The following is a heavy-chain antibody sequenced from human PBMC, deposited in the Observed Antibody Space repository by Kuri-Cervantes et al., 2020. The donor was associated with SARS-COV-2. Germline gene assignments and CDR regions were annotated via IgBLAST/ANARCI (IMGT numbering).Heavy chain of an antibody. CDR2: ISSSSSTI. J-gene: IGHJ4*02. D-gene: IGHD3-3*01. Sequence: GESLKISCAASGFTFSSYSMIWVRQAPGEGLEWVSYISSSSSTIYYADSVKGRFTISRDNAKNSLYLQMNSLRAEDTAVYYCARVEGISLDYWGQGTLVTVSS. V-gene: IGHV3-48*01. CDR3: ARVEGISLDY. CDR1: GFTFSSYS.